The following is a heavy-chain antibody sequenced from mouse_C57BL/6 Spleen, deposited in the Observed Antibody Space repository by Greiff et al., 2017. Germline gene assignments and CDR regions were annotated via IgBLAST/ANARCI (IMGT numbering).Heavy chain of an antibody. V-gene: IGHV1-9*01. D-gene: IGHD1-1*01. CDR2: ILPGSGST. Sequence: QVQLQQSGAELMKPGASVKLSCKATGYTFTGYWIEWVKQRPGHGLEWIGEILPGSGSTNYKEKFKGKATFTADTSSNTAYMQLSSLTTEDSAIDYCASFNYYGSSYAMDYWGQGTSVTVSS. CDR1: GYTFTGYW. CDR3: ASFNYYGSSYAMDY. J-gene: IGHJ4*01.